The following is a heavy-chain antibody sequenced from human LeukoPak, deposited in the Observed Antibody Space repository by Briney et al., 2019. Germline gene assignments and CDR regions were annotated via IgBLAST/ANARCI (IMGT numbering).Heavy chain of an antibody. CDR3: ARGFYDNRGDAFDI. V-gene: IGHV3-23*01. D-gene: IGHD3-22*01. CDR1: GFTFNTYA. Sequence: GGSLRLSCAASGFTFNTYALSWVRQAPGKGLEWVSAISDSGGSTYYADSVKGRFTISRDNSKNTLYLQVNSLRAEDTAVYCCARGFYDNRGDAFDIWGQGTMVTVSS. J-gene: IGHJ3*02. CDR2: ISDSGGST.